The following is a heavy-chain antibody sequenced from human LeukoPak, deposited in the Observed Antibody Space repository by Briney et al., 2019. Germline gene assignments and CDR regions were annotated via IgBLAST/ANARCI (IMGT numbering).Heavy chain of an antibody. J-gene: IGHJ5*02. Sequence: ASVRVSCTASGYTFTGYYMQWVRQAPGQGLEWMGWINPNSGGTNYARKFQGRVTMTRDTSISTAYMELSKLRSDDTAVYYCARDYYDSSGYYFARWFDPWGQGTLVTVSS. D-gene: IGHD3-22*01. V-gene: IGHV1-2*02. CDR2: INPNSGGT. CDR3: ARDYYDSSGYYFARWFDP. CDR1: GYTFTGYY.